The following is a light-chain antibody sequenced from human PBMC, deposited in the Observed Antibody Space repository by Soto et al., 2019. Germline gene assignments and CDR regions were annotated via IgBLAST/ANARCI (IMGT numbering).Light chain of an antibody. CDR3: QEENGHSDLYS. CDR2: KAS. J-gene: IGKJ2*01. Sequence: DIQMTQSPSTLSASVGDRVIITCRASQSISSWLAWYPQKPGKAPKLLIYKASNLQSGVPSRFSGSVSGTEFALTISSLQPEAFARFYCQEENGHSDLYSFGQGTKLESK. CDR1: QSISSW. V-gene: IGKV1-5*03.